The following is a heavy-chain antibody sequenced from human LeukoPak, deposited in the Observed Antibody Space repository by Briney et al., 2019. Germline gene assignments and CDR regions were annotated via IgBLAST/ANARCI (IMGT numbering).Heavy chain of an antibody. CDR2: ISGPAGSW. CDR3: AKDLTYYYDGSGYYHY. J-gene: IGHJ4*02. Sequence: GGSLRLSCEASGFTFSSYAMSWVRQAPGKGLEWVAAISGPAGSWDYADSVKGRFTISRDNSKNTLYLQMNSLRAEDTAVYYCAKDLTYYYDGSGYYHYWGQGTLVTVSS. V-gene: IGHV3-23*01. CDR1: GFTFSSYA. D-gene: IGHD3-22*01.